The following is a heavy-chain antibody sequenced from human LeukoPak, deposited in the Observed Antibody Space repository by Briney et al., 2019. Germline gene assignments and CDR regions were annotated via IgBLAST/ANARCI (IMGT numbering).Heavy chain of an antibody. CDR2: ISPYNDDT. CDR1: GYAFSTYG. Sequence: ASVKVSCKASGYAFSTYGISWVRQAPGQGLEWMGWISPYNDDTNSAPKLQGRITMTTDISASTAYMELRSLRSDDTAVYYCARDERNTCRAADCYYFDYWGQGTLVTVSS. V-gene: IGHV1-18*01. J-gene: IGHJ4*02. CDR3: ARDERNTCRAADCYYFDY. D-gene: IGHD2-21*02.